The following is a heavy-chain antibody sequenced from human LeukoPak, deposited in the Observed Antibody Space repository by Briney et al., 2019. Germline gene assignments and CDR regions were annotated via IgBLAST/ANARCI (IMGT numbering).Heavy chain of an antibody. Sequence: SETLSLTCTVSGGSISSYYWSWIRQPPGKGLEWIGYIYYSGSTNYNPSLKSRVTISVDTSKNQFSLKLSSVTAADTAVYYCARQVAAAGILDYWGQGTLVTVSS. D-gene: IGHD6-13*01. CDR2: IYYSGST. CDR3: ARQVAAAGILDY. J-gene: IGHJ4*02. CDR1: GGSISSYY. V-gene: IGHV4-59*08.